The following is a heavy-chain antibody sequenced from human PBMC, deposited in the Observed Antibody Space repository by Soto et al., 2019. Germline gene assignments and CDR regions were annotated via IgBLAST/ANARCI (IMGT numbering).Heavy chain of an antibody. V-gene: IGHV1-2*04. CDR3: ARERIAVAGTRRNYGMDV. CDR1: GYTFTGYY. D-gene: IGHD6-19*01. J-gene: IGHJ6*02. Sequence: ASVKVSCKASGYTFTGYYIHWVRQAPGQGLEWMGWINPNSGGTNYAQKFQGWVTMTRDTSISTAYMELSRLRSDDTAVYYCARERIAVAGTRRNYGMDVWGQGTTVTSP. CDR2: INPNSGGT.